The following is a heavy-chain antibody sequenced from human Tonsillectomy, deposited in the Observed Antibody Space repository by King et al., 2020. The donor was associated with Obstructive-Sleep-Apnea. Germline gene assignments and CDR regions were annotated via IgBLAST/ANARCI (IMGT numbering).Heavy chain of an antibody. CDR2: VYYSGST. D-gene: IGHD3-10*01. V-gene: IGHV4-39*07. J-gene: IGHJ4*02. CDR1: GGSVSSTNYY. Sequence: QLQESGPGLVKPSETLSLTCTVSGGSVSSTNYYWGWIRQPPGKGLEWIGSVYYSGSTYYNPSLKSRVTISVDTSKNQFSLKLSSVTAADTAVYYCARTSYGSGSYADSITERYYFDYLGQGTLVTVSS. CDR3: ARTSYGSGSYADSITERYYFDY.